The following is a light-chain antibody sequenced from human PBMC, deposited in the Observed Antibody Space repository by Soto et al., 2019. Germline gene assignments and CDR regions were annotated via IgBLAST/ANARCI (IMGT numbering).Light chain of an antibody. V-gene: IGKV4-1*01. Sequence: DIVMTQSPDSLAVSLGERATINCKSSQSVLYNSNNLNYLAWFQKKPGQPPRLLIFWASSRESGVPDRFSGSGSETDFTLTISTLQAEDVAVYYCQQYYTAPRTLGQGTKVEI. CDR3: QQYYTAPRT. CDR2: WAS. J-gene: IGKJ1*01. CDR1: QSVLYNSNNLNY.